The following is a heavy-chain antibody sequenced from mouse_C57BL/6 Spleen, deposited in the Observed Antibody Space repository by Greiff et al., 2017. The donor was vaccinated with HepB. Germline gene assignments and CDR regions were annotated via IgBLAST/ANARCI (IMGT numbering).Heavy chain of an antibody. CDR2: ISYDGSN. CDR1: GYSITSGYY. J-gene: IGHJ3*01. V-gene: IGHV3-6*01. CDR3: ASPETAQALAY. Sequence: EVKLVESGPGLVKPSQSLSLTCSVTGYSITSGYYWNWIRQFPGNKLEWMGYISYDGSNNYNPSLKNRISITRDTSKNQFFLKLNSVTTEDTATYYCASPETAQALAYWGQGTLVTVSA. D-gene: IGHD3-2*02.